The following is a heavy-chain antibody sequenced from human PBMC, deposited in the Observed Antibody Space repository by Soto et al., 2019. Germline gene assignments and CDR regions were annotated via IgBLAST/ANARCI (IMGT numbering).Heavy chain of an antibody. J-gene: IGHJ4*02. CDR2: IYYSGST. Sequence: SETLSLTCTVSGGSISSYYWSWIRQPPGKGLEWIGYIYYSGSTNYNPSLKSRVTISVDTSKNQFSLKLSSVTAADTAVYYCARQPYSSGWYYFDYWGQGTLVTVSS. V-gene: IGHV4-59*08. CDR1: GGSISSYY. CDR3: ARQPYSSGWYYFDY. D-gene: IGHD6-19*01.